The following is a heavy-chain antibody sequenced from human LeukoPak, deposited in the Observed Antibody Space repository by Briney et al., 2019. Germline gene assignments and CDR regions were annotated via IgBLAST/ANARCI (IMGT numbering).Heavy chain of an antibody. CDR2: MKQDGSEK. J-gene: IGHJ4*02. D-gene: IGHD6-19*01. CDR3: ARLEQWLTPY. CDR1: GFTVSNYW. V-gene: IGHV3-7*01. Sequence: GRSLRLSCAVSGFTVSNYWMSWVRQAPGKGLEWVANMKQDGSEKYYVDSVKGRFTISRDNAKNSLYLQMNSLRVEDTAVYYCARLEQWLTPYWGQGTLVTVSS.